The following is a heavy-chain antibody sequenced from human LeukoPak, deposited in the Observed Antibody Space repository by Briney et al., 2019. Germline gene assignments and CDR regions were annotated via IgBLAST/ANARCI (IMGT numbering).Heavy chain of an antibody. V-gene: IGHV4-59*01. Sequence: PSETLSLTCTVSGGSLSSYYWSWIRQPPGKGLEWIGYIYYSGSTNYNPSLKSRVTISVDTSKNQFSLKLSSVTAADTAVYYCASLYDSSGLLRDYWGQGTLVTVSS. CDR3: ASLYDSSGLLRDY. CDR2: IYYSGST. D-gene: IGHD3-22*01. J-gene: IGHJ4*02. CDR1: GGSLSSYY.